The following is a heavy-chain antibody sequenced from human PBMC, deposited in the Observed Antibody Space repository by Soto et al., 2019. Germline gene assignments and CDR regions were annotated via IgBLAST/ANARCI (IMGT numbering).Heavy chain of an antibody. CDR1: GFSLSTSGVG. V-gene: IGHV2-5*01. CDR2: IYFNDDK. J-gene: IGHJ4*02. D-gene: IGHD3-9*01. CDR3: AHLSEYFDAAGGFDY. Sequence: QITLKESGPPLVKPTQTLTLTCTFSGFSLSTSGVGVGWIRQPPVKYLEWLALIYFNDDKRYSPSLKSRLIFTNDTSKDQVVLTMTNMDPVDTATYYCAHLSEYFDAAGGFDYWGQGTLLTVSS.